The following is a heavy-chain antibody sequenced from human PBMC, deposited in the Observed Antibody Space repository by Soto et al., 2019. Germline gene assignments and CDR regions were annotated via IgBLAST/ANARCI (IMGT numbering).Heavy chain of an antibody. J-gene: IGHJ5*02. CDR1: GGSISSGGYY. Sequence: QVQLQESGPGLVKPSQTLSLTCTVSGGSISSGGYYWSWIRQHPGKGLEWIGYIYYSGSTYYNPSLKSRVTISVDTSKNQFSLKLSSVTAADTAVYYCARDTEGSGSYYNWFDPWGRGTLVTVSS. V-gene: IGHV4-31*03. D-gene: IGHD3-10*01. CDR2: IYYSGST. CDR3: ARDTEGSGSYYNWFDP.